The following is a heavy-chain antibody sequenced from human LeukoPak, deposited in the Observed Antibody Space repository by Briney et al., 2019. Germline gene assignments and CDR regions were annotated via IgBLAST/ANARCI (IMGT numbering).Heavy chain of an antibody. CDR1: GFTFSSYA. CDR2: ISGSGGST. CDR3: AKGTEPGYSSGWDFDY. Sequence: GGSLRRSCAASGFTFSSYAMSWVRQAPGKGLEWVSAISGSGGSTYYADSVKGRFTISRDNSKNTLYLQMNSLRAEDTAVYYCAKGTEPGYSSGWDFDYWGQGTLVTVSS. V-gene: IGHV3-23*01. J-gene: IGHJ4*02. D-gene: IGHD6-19*01.